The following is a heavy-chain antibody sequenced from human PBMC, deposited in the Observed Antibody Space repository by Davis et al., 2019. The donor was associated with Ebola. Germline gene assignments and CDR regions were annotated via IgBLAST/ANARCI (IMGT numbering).Heavy chain of an antibody. V-gene: IGHV1-2*04. CDR3: ARALSSTYDYYMDV. D-gene: IGHD2-2*01. CDR2: INPKSGVT. CDR1: GYTFIDYY. J-gene: IGHJ6*03. Sequence: AASVKVSCKASGYTFIDYYIHWVQQAPGQGLEWMGWINPKSGVTKYAQQFQDWVTMTRGTSITTAYVELSGLTSDDTAIYYCARALSSTYDYYMDVWGKGSAVTVSS.